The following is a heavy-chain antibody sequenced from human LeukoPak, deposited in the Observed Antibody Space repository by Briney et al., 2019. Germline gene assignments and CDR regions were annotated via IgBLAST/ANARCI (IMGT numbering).Heavy chain of an antibody. CDR1: DGSFNGSFSGYF. D-gene: IGHD3-22*01. J-gene: IGHJ6*02. V-gene: IGHV4-34*01. CDR3: ARGRISSGYYYNWDYYYGMDV. CDR2: INHSGST. Sequence: SETLSLTCAVYDGSFNGSFSGYFWSWIRQSPGKGLEWIGEINHSGSTNYNPSLKSRVTISVDTSKNQFSLKLSSVTAADTAVYYCARGRISSGYYYNWDYYYGMDVWGQGTTVTVSS.